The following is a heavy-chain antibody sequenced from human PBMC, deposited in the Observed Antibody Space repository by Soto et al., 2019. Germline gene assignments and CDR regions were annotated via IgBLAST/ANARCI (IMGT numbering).Heavy chain of an antibody. Sequence: SVKVSCKASGGTFSSYAISWVRQAPGQGLEWMGGIIPIFGTANYAQKFQGRVTITADESTGTAYMELSSLRSEDTAVYYCAREDSSSRHFDYWGQGTLVTVS. CDR1: GGTFSSYA. CDR3: AREDSSSRHFDY. D-gene: IGHD6-6*01. V-gene: IGHV1-69*13. CDR2: IIPIFGTA. J-gene: IGHJ4*02.